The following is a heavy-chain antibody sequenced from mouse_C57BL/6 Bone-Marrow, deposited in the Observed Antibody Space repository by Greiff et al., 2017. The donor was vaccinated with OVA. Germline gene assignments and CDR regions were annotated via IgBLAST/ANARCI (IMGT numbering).Heavy chain of an antibody. D-gene: IGHD2-3*01. CDR3: TRGRDYDGYYGY. Sequence: EVKLVESGEGLVKPGGSLKLSCAASGFTFSSYAMSWVRQTPEKRLEWVAYISSGGDYIYYADTVKGRFTISRDNARNTLYLQMSSLKSEDTAMYYCTRGRDYDGYYGYWGQGTLVTVSA. CDR1: GFTFSSYA. J-gene: IGHJ3*01. CDR2: ISSGGDYI. V-gene: IGHV5-9-1*02.